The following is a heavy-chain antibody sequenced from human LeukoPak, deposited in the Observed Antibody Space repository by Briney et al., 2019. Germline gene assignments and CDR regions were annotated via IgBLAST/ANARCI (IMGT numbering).Heavy chain of an antibody. CDR1: GGSISSSNW. Sequence: SETLSLTCAVPGGSISSSNWWSWVRQPPGKGLEWIGEIYHSGSTNYNPSLKSRVTISVDKSKNQFSLKLSSVTAADTAVYYCARVGGWGYGSGSYYYFDYWGQGTLVTVSS. V-gene: IGHV4-4*02. CDR3: ARVGGWGYGSGSYYYFDY. D-gene: IGHD3-10*01. CDR2: IYHSGST. J-gene: IGHJ4*02.